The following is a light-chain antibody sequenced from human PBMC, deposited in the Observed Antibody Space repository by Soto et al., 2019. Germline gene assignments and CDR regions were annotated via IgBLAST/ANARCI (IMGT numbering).Light chain of an antibody. Sequence: ELVLSYSQHNHYLPSGDRAPLACRASQSVSSNLAWYQLKPGQAPRLLIYGASTRATGIPARFSGSGSGTEFTLTISSLQSEDFAVYYCQHYNHWPTFGQGTKVEI. CDR3: QHYNHWPT. CDR2: GAS. V-gene: IGKV3-15*01. J-gene: IGKJ1*01. CDR1: QSVSSN.